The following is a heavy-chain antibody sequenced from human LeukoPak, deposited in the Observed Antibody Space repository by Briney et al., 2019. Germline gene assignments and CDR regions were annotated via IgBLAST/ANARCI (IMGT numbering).Heavy chain of an antibody. V-gene: IGHV1-69*04. CDR3: ARSSGAVAGTRKDFDY. CDR1: GGTFSSYA. D-gene: IGHD6-19*01. CDR2: IIPILGIA. J-gene: IGHJ4*02. Sequence: GASVKVSCKASGGTFSSYAISWVRQAPGQGLEWMGRIIPILGIANYAQKFQGRVTITADKSTSTAYMELSSLRSEDTAVYYCARSSGAVAGTRKDFDYWGQGTLVTVSS.